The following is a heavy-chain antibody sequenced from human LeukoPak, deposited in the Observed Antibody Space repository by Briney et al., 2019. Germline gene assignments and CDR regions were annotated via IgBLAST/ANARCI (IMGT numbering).Heavy chain of an antibody. CDR1: GGSISSYY. V-gene: IGHV4-59*01. CDR2: IYYSGST. CDR3: ARETDLGGTISAFDY. J-gene: IGHJ4*02. Sequence: PSETLSLTCTVSGGSISSYYWSWIRQPPGKGLEWIGYIYYSGSTNYNPSLKSRVTISVDTSKNQFSLKLSSVTAADTAVYYCARETDLGGTISAFDYWGQGTLVTVSS. D-gene: IGHD3-16*01.